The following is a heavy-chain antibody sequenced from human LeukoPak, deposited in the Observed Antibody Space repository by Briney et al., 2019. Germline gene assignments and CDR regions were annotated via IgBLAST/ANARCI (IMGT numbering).Heavy chain of an antibody. CDR1: GGSISSGGYS. CDR2: IYHSGST. V-gene: IGHV4-30-2*01. D-gene: IGHD3-10*01. J-gene: IGHJ4*02. Sequence: SETLSLTCAVSGGSISSGGYSWSWIRQPPGKGLEWIGNIYHSGSTYYNPSLKSRVTISVDTSKNQFSLKLSSVTAADMAVYYCARSYGGLFVYWGQGTLVTVSS. CDR3: ARSYGGLFVY.